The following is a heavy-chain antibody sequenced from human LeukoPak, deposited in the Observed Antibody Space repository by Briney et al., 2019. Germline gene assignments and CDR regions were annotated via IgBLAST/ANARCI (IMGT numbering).Heavy chain of an antibody. Sequence: SVKVSCKASGGTFSSYAINWVRQAPGQGLEWMGGIIPIFGTANYAQRFQGRVTITADKSTSTAYMELSSLRSDDTAVYYCARWRGANVLRYFDYEMEPAAPSGHFDYWGQGTLVTVSS. V-gene: IGHV1-69*06. CDR1: GGTFSSYA. D-gene: IGHD3-9*01. J-gene: IGHJ4*02. CDR2: IIPIFGTA. CDR3: ARWRGANVLRYFDYEMEPAAPSGHFDY.